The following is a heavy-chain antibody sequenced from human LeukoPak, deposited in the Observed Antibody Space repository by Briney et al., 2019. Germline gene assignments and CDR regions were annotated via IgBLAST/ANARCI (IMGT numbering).Heavy chain of an antibody. Sequence: KTGGSLRLSCAASGFTFSSYAMHWVRHAPGKGLEWVSFIRYDGSNKYYADSVKGRFTVSRDNSKNTLYLQMNSLRADDSAVYYCARPAGNCDSYGYRYYFDYWGLGALITVSS. CDR2: IRYDGSNK. J-gene: IGHJ4*02. CDR3: ARPAGNCDSYGYRYYFDY. V-gene: IGHV3-30*02. D-gene: IGHD5-18*01. CDR1: GFTFSSYA.